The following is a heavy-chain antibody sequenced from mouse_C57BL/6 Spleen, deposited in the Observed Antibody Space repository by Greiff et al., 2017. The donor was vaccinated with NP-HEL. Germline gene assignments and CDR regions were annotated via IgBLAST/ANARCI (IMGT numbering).Heavy chain of an antibody. Sequence: QVQLQQSGAELVRPGASVTLSCKASGYTFTDYEMHWVKQTPVHGLEWIGAIDPETGGTAYNQKFKGKAILTADKSSSTAYMELRSLTSEDSAVYYCTMRTNSPFGYWGQGTTLTVSS. CDR1: GYTFTDYE. J-gene: IGHJ2*01. D-gene: IGHD4-1*01. CDR2: IDPETGGT. CDR3: TMRTNSPFGY. V-gene: IGHV1-15*01.